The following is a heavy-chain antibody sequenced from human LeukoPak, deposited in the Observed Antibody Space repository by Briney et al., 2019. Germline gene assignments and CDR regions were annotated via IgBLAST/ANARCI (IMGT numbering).Heavy chain of an antibody. V-gene: IGHV5-51*01. CDR3: ARRCSVGSCYHH. J-gene: IGHJ5*02. Sequence: GESLKISCKGSGYSFTSYWIGWVRQVPGKGLEWMGIISPSDSDTRYSPSFQGQVIISADKSISTAHLQWSSLKASDTAMYYCARRCSVGSCYHHWGQGTLVTVSS. CDR1: GYSFTSYW. D-gene: IGHD2-15*01. CDR2: ISPSDSDT.